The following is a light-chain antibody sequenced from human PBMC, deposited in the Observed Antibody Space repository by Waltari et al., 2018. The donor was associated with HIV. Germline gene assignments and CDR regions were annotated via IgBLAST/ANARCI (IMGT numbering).Light chain of an antibody. CDR2: GAS. CDR3: QQYNTWPPGNS. J-gene: IGKJ2*03. Sequence: EIVMTQSPATLSVSPGERATLSCGASQSVSSKLAWYQQRPGQAPRLLIYGASTRATGVPARFSGSGSGTEFTLTISSLQSEDFAVYYCQQYNTWPPGNSFGQGTKLEIK. CDR1: QSVSSK. V-gene: IGKV3-15*01.